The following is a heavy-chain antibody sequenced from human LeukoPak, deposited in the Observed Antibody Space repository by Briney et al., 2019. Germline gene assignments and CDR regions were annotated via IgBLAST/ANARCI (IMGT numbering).Heavy chain of an antibody. CDR2: IKQDGSEK. Sequence: PGGSLRLSCAASGFTFSSYWMSWVRQAPGKGLEWVANIKQDGSEKYYVDSVKGRFTISRDNAKNSLYLQMNSLRAEDTAAYYCAKNRGSGSYNDYWGQGTLVTVSS. D-gene: IGHD3-10*01. CDR1: GFTFSSYW. CDR3: AKNRGSGSYNDY. J-gene: IGHJ4*02. V-gene: IGHV3-7*01.